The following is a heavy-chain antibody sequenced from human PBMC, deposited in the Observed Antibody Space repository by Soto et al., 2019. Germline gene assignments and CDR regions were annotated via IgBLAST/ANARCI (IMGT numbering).Heavy chain of an antibody. CDR2: FIAMLGTP. CDR1: GVTFGSHG. V-gene: IGHV1-69*11. Sequence: GASVKVSCKASGVTFGSHGIAWVRQAPGQGLEWMGWFIAMLGTPTYAKKVQGRATITADESLTSSYLELRSLRSEDTAVYFCARGAMANFDYWGQGTVVIVSS. D-gene: IGHD5-18*01. J-gene: IGHJ4*02. CDR3: ARGAMANFDY.